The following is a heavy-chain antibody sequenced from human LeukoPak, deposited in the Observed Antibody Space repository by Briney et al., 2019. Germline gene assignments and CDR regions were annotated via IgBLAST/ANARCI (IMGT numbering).Heavy chain of an antibody. D-gene: IGHD4-11*01. CDR2: INHSGST. CDR3: AKRGSNYHYYFDY. CDR1: GGSFSGYY. V-gene: IGHV4-34*01. J-gene: IGHJ4*01. Sequence: SETLSLTCAVYGGSFSGYYWSWIRQPPGKGLEWIGEINHSGSTNYNPSLKSRVTISVDTSKNQFSLKLSSVTAADTAVYYCAKRGSNYHYYFDYWGHGTLVTVSS.